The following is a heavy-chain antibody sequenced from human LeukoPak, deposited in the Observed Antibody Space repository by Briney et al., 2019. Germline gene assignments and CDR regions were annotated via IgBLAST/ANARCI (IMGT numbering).Heavy chain of an antibody. Sequence: GGSLRLSCAASGFTFSDYYMSWIRQAPGKGLGWVSYISSSGSTIYYADSVKGRFTISRDNAKNSLYLQMNSLRAEDTAVYYCARATWNDDHGMDVWGQGTTVTVSS. CDR1: GFTFSDYY. V-gene: IGHV3-11*01. D-gene: IGHD1-1*01. CDR2: ISSSGSTI. J-gene: IGHJ6*02. CDR3: ARATWNDDHGMDV.